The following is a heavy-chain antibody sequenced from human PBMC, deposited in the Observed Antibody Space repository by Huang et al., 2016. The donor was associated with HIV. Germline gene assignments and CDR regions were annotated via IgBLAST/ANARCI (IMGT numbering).Heavy chain of an antibody. CDR1: GDTFRTFT. CDR3: AREGYLGRAFDI. CDR2: SIPIVGTT. V-gene: IGHV1-69*01. D-gene: IGHD6-13*01. J-gene: IGHJ3*02. Sequence: QLVQSGAAVKKPGSSVKVSCKASGDTFRTFTIGWVRQGPGQGMEWMGGSIPIVGTTNYAENFQDRLTITAEEYTNPVYLELRSLRSEDTAVYYCAREGYLGRAFDIWGQGTIVTVSS.